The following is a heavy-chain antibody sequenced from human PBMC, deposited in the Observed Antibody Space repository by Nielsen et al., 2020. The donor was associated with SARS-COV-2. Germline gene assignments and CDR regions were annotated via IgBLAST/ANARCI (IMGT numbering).Heavy chain of an antibody. Sequence: WIRQPPGKGLEWIGEINHSGSTNYNPSLKSRVTISVDTSKNQFSLKLSSVTAADTAVYYCARGDLYCSSTSCYRYYYYYGMDVWGQGTTVTVSS. J-gene: IGHJ6*02. D-gene: IGHD2-2*01. V-gene: IGHV4-34*01. CDR2: INHSGST. CDR3: ARGDLYCSSTSCYRYYYYYGMDV.